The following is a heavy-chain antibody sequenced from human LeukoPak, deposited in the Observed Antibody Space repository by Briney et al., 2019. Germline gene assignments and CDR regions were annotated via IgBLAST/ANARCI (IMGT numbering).Heavy chain of an antibody. Sequence: PGGSLRLSCAASGFTFSDYYMSWIRQAPGKGLEWVSYISSSGSTIYYADSVKGRFTISRDNAKNSLYLQMNSLRAEDTALYYCARAGMDGRGYYQGFDYWGQGTLVTVSS. CDR1: GFTFSDYY. CDR2: ISSSGSTI. V-gene: IGHV3-11*04. J-gene: IGHJ4*02. D-gene: IGHD3-22*01. CDR3: ARAGMDGRGYYQGFDY.